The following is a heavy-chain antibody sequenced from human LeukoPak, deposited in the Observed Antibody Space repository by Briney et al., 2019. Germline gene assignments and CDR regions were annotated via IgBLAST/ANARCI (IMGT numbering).Heavy chain of an antibody. J-gene: IGHJ3*02. V-gene: IGHV3-48*03. CDR1: RFTFSSYE. D-gene: IGHD3-10*01. Sequence: GGSLRLSCAASRFTFSSYEMNWVRQAPGKGLEWVSYISSSGSTIYYADSVKGRFTISRDNAKNSLYLQMNSLRAEDTAVYYCARESGFRGDDFDIWGQGTMVTVSS. CDR2: ISSSGSTI. CDR3: ARESGFRGDDFDI.